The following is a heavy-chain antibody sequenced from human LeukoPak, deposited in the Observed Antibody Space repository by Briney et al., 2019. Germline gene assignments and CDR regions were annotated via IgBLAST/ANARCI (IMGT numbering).Heavy chain of an antibody. CDR3: ARDRARSAARNNWFDP. D-gene: IGHD6-6*01. CDR2: ISTYNGNT. J-gene: IGHJ5*02. Sequence: ASVKVSCKASGYTFTSYGISWLRQAPGQGLEWMGWISTYNGNTNYAQKLQGRVTMTTDTSTSTAYMELRSLRSDDTAVYYCARDRARSAARNNWFDPWGQGTLVTVSS. V-gene: IGHV1-18*01. CDR1: GYTFTSYG.